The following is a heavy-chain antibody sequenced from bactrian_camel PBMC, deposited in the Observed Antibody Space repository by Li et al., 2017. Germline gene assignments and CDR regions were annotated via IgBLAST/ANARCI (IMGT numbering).Heavy chain of an antibody. J-gene: IGHJ4*01. V-gene: IGHV3S6*01. CDR3: TVRPNSAEDNY. CDR1: GFTFSNHL. CDR2: LSTGGAYT. Sequence: HVQLVESGGGLVQPGGSLRLSCAASGFTFSNHLMLWARQAPGKGLEWVSSLSTGGAYTYYADSVKGRFAISRDNAKRTVYLQMRSLRTEDTALYYCTVRPNSAEDNYWGQGTQVTVS.